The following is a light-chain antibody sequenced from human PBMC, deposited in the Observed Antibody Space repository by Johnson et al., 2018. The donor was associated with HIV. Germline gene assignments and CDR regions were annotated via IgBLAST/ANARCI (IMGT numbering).Light chain of an antibody. Sequence: QSVLTQPPSVSAAPGQKVTISCSGSSSNIGNNYVSWYQQLPGTAPKLLIYDNNKRPSGIPDRFSGSKSATSATLGITGLQTGDEADYYCGTWDMSLTAGRYGFGSGTKVTVL. V-gene: IGLV1-51*01. CDR3: GTWDMSLTAGRYG. J-gene: IGLJ1*01. CDR1: SSNIGNNY. CDR2: DNN.